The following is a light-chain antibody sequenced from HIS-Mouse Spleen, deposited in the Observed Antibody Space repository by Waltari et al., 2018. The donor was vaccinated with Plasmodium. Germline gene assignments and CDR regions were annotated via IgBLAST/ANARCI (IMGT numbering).Light chain of an antibody. V-gene: IGLV2-14*03. CDR3: SSYTSSSTLYVV. CDR1: SSDVGGYNY. CDR2: DVS. Sequence: QSALTQPASVSGSPGQSITISCTGTSSDVGGYNYVSWYQQHPGKAPKLMYYDVSNRPAGVSKCFSGSKSGNTASRTISGLQAEDEADYYCSSYTSSSTLYVVFGGGTKLTVL. J-gene: IGLJ2*01.